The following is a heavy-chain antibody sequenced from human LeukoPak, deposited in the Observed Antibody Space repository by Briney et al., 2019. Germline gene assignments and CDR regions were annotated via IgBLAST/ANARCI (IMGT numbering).Heavy chain of an antibody. CDR2: INERGTDS. CDR1: GFTFSGHW. V-gene: IGHV3-74*03. CDR3: ARDSLYSSGWYGGDFDY. J-gene: IGHJ4*02. D-gene: IGHD6-19*01. Sequence: GGSLRLSCTASGFTFSGHWIHWVRQAPGMGLVWVSRINERGTDSMYAESVKGRFTISRDNAENSLYLQMNSLRAEDTAVYYCARDSLYSSGWYGGDFDYWGQGTLVTVSS.